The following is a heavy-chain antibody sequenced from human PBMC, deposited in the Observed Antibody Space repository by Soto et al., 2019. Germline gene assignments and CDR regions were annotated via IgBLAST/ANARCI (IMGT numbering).Heavy chain of an antibody. D-gene: IGHD5-12*01. J-gene: IGHJ6*02. Sequence: GGSLRLSCVGSGFTFSTYSINWVRQAPGKGLEWVSSISSRSDIYYADSVKGRFTISRENEKNSVSLQMNSLRAEDTAVYYCARGYTAWPLDYGLDVWGQGTKVTVSS. CDR3: ARGYTAWPLDYGLDV. V-gene: IGHV3-21*01. CDR2: ISSRSDI. CDR1: GFTFSTYS.